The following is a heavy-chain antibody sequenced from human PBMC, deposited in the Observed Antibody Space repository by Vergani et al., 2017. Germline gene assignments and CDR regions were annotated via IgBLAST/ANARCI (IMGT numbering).Heavy chain of an antibody. CDR3: ARHRGSGGFFPSSYFYGMDV. V-gene: IGHV4-38-2*01. J-gene: IGHJ6*02. Sequence: QVQLQESGPGLVKPSETLTLTCDVSDSSIMTNPYWVWFRQSPGKGLEWIGCIHHSGDTHYNSSLKSRVSISIVSSSKFSLSLTSLTAADTAIYYCARHRGSGGFFPSSYFYGMDVWGHGTTVTVSS. CDR2: IHHSGDT. CDR1: DSSIMTNPY. D-gene: IGHD3-10*01.